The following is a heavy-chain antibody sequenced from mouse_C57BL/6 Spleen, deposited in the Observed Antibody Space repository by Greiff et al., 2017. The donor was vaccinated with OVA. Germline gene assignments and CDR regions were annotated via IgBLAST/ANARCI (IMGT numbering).Heavy chain of an antibody. CDR3: ARHGNYHDD. Sequence: QVQLQQPGAELVRPGSSVKLSCKASGYTFTSYWMDWVKQRPGQGLEWIGNIYPSDSETHYNQKFKDKATLTVDKSSSTAYMQLSSLTSEDSAVYYCARHGNYHDDWGQGTTLTVSS. J-gene: IGHJ2*01. CDR1: GYTFTSYW. CDR2: IYPSDSET. V-gene: IGHV1-61*01. D-gene: IGHD2-1*01.